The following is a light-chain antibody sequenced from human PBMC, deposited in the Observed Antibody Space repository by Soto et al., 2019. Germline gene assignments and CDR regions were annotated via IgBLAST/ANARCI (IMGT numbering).Light chain of an antibody. Sequence: ELLMTQSPATLSVSPGERVTLSCGASHSISSNLAWYQQKPGQAPRLLIYGASTRATGVPARFSGSGSGTEFTLTVSSLQSEDFAVYYCQQYNNWPPVTFGQGTKLEIK. J-gene: IGKJ2*01. CDR2: GAS. V-gene: IGKV3-15*01. CDR3: QQYNNWPPVT. CDR1: HSISSN.